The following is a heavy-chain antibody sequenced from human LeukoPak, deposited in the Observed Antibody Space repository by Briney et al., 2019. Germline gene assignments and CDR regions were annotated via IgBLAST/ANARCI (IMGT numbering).Heavy chain of an antibody. J-gene: IGHJ3*01. CDR3: ARGTIIT. Sequence: PGGSLRLSCAASGFTLSGYWIHWVRQAPGRGLVWVARIDPDGSITNYADSVKGRFTISRDNAKDTLYLQMNSLRAEDTAVYYCARGTIITWGQGTMVTVSS. D-gene: IGHD1-14*01. CDR2: IDPDGSIT. V-gene: IGHV3-74*01. CDR1: GFTLSGYW.